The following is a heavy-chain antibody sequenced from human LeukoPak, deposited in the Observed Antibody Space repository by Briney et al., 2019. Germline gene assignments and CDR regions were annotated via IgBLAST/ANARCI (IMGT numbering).Heavy chain of an antibody. CDR3: AKTTVGYSSGRYPGWPADC. V-gene: IGHV3-33*03. D-gene: IGHD6-19*01. CDR1: GFTFSNYV. Sequence: QPGRSLRLSCAASGFTFSNYVMQWVRQAPGKGLEWVALIWSDGSYKFYADSVTGRFTISRDNSRNTLYLQMNSLRAEDTAVYYCAKTTVGYSSGRYPGWPADCWGQGTQVTVSS. CDR2: IWSDGSYK. J-gene: IGHJ4*02.